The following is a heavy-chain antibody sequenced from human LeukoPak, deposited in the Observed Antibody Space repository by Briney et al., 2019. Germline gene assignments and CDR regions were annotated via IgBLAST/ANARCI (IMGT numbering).Heavy chain of an antibody. CDR3: AKARWGDYVPDFDY. D-gene: IGHD4-17*01. J-gene: IGHJ4*02. CDR1: GFTFSSCV. CDR2: ISGCGGST. V-gene: IGHV3-23*01. Sequence: GGSLRLSCGASGFTFSSCVMIWVHQAPGKGLPWVSAISGCGGSTYYAAFVKGRFNISRDNSKNTLYLQMNSLRAEDTAVYYCAKARWGDYVPDFDYWGQETLVTVSS.